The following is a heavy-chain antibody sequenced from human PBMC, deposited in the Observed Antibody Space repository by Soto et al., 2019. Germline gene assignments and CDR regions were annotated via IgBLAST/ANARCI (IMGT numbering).Heavy chain of an antibody. CDR2: VYYSGTT. Sequence: SETLSLTCDVSGDYINSSIWWTWIRQPPGKRLEWIGYVYYSGTTNYNPSLKSRVTISVDLSKNQFSLRLSSVTTADTALYYCARTTAVPNTLRSRYFFDYWGQGTLVTVSS. D-gene: IGHD4-17*01. J-gene: IGHJ4*02. CDR1: GDYINSSIW. V-gene: IGHV4-59*01. CDR3: ARTTAVPNTLRSRYFFDY.